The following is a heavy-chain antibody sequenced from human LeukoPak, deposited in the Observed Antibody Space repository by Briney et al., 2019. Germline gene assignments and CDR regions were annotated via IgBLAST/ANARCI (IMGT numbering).Heavy chain of an antibody. CDR1: GDSINSLDL. J-gene: IGHJ4*02. Sequence: SGTLSLTCTVSGDSINSLDLWSWVRPPPGKGLEWIGEMYLSGTTHSNPSVKSRVTISIDKSKNQFFLNLSSVTAADTAVYYCAGLVGRYSSGLYYYYFDYWGQGTLVTVSS. CDR2: MYLSGTT. D-gene: IGHD3-22*01. CDR3: AGLVGRYSSGLYYYYFDY. V-gene: IGHV4-4*02.